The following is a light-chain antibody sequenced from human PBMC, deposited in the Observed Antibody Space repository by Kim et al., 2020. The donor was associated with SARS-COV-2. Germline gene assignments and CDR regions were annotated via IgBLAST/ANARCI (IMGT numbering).Light chain of an antibody. CDR2: GKN. CDR3: NSRDSSGNHVV. Sequence: SSELTQDPAVSVALGQTVRITCQGDSLRRSYATWYQQKPGQAPVVVIYGKNNRPSGIPDRFSGSNSGNTDSLTITGAQAEDEADYYCNSRDSSGNHVVFG. CDR1: SLRRSY. V-gene: IGLV3-19*01. J-gene: IGLJ2*01.